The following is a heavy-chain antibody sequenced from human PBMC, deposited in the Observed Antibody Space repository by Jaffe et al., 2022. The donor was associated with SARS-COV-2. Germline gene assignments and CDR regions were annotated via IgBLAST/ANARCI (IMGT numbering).Heavy chain of an antibody. CDR1: GFTFSSYD. CDR3: ARGQRKALGGAFDI. D-gene: IGHD2-15*01. J-gene: IGHJ3*02. CDR2: IGTAGDT. Sequence: EVQLVESGGGLVQPGGSLRLSCAASGFTFSSYDMHWVRQATGKGLEWVSAIGTAGDTYYPGSVKGRFTISRENAKNSLYLQMNSLRAGDTAVYYCARGQRKALGGAFDIWGQGTMVTVSS. V-gene: IGHV3-13*01.